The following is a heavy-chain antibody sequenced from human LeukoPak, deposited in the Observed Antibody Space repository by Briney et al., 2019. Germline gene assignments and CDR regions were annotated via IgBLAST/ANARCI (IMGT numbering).Heavy chain of an antibody. CDR1: RASISSYY. CDR2: IYHTGST. V-gene: IGHV4-59*01. D-gene: IGHD3-22*01. CDR3: ASLADWYYYDSSDYALGAFDI. J-gene: IGHJ3*02. Sequence: SETLSLTCDVSRASISSYYWHWFRQPPGKGLELIGYIYHTGSTKYNSSLKSRVTISVDTSRNQFSLKLTSVTAADTAVYYCASLADWYYYDSSDYALGAFDIWGRGTMVTVST.